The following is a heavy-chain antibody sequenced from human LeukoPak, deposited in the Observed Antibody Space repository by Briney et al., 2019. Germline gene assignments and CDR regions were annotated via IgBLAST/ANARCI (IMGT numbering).Heavy chain of an antibody. V-gene: IGHV4-30-2*01. CDR1: GGSYRRGRYS. CDR3: ARIRLRGPYYYGMDV. J-gene: IGHJ6*04. CDR2: YCHSGSI. Sequence: SQTLSLTCAVSGGSYRRGRYSCTWIPKPPGKGLVWFGYYCHSGSIYYNPSLKGRVTISVDRSKNQFSLKLSSVTAADTAVYYCARIRLRGPYYYGMDVWGKGTTVTVSS. D-gene: IGHD4-17*01.